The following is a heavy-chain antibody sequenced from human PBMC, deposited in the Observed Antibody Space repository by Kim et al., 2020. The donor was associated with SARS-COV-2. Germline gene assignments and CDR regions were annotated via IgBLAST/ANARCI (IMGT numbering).Heavy chain of an antibody. J-gene: IGHJ4*02. D-gene: IGHD6-19*01. V-gene: IGHV3-21*04. Sequence: YADSVKARCTIYRDNSRASLYMQMNRLRAEDTAVSYCARVLTSGWSYFDYWGQGTLVTVSS. CDR3: ARVLTSGWSYFDY.